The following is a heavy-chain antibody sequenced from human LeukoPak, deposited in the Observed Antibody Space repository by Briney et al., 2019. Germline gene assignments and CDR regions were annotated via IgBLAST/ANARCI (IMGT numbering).Heavy chain of an antibody. D-gene: IGHD3-22*01. CDR1: GGSFSAYY. CDR2: INHSGST. CDR3: ARYRRSSYDSSGYSSINRHYFDY. Sequence: SETLSLTCAVYGGSFSAYYWSWIRQPPGKGLEWIGKINHSGSTNYNPSLKSRVTISADTSKNQFSLKLTSVTAADTAVYYCARYRRSSYDSSGYSSINRHYFDYWGQGTLVTVSS. V-gene: IGHV4-34*01. J-gene: IGHJ4*02.